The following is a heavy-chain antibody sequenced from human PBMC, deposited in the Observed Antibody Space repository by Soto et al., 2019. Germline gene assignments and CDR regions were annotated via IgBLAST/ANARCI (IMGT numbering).Heavy chain of an antibody. CDR3: ARGPGSIAAAGTPDFDC. CDR1: GFTFSSYS. CDR2: ISSSSSYI. V-gene: IGHV3-21*01. D-gene: IGHD6-13*01. J-gene: IGHJ4*02. Sequence: LRLSCAASGFTFSSYSMNWVRQAPGKGLEWVSSISSSSSYIYYADSVKGRFTISRDNAKNSLYLQMNSLRAEDTAVYYCARGPGSIAAAGTPDFDCWGQGTLVTVSS.